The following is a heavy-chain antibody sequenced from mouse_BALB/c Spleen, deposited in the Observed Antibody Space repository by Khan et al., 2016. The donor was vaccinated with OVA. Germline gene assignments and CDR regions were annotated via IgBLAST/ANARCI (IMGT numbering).Heavy chain of an antibody. CDR1: GYSITSDYA. J-gene: IGHJ2*01. CDR3: ARICGGDFDY. CDR2: ISYSGNT. Sequence: EVQLQESGPGLVKPSQSLSLTCTVTGYSITSDYAWNWIRQFPGNKLEWLGFISYSGNTNYNPSLKSRISITRDTSKNQFFLHLNSVTTEDTATYYCARICGGDFDYWGQGTTLTVSS. V-gene: IGHV3-2*02.